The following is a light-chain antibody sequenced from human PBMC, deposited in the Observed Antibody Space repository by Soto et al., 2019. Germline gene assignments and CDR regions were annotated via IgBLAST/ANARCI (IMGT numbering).Light chain of an antibody. J-gene: IGKJ1*01. V-gene: IGKV3-15*01. CDR3: QQYHNWPSWT. Sequence: EIVLTQSPGTLSLSPGERATLSCRASQSIKNNFLAWYQQKPGQAPRLLIYDGSTRAAGVPARFSGSGSGTEFTLTISSLQSEDFAVYHCQQYHNWPSWTFGQGTKVDIK. CDR1: QSIKNN. CDR2: DGS.